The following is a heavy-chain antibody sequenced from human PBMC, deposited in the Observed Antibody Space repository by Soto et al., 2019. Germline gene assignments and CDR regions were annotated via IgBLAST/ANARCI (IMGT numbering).Heavy chain of an antibody. V-gene: IGHV2-5*02. Sequence: QITLKESGPTLVKPTQTLTLTCTFSGFSLSTSGVGVGWIRQPPGKALEWLALIYWDDDKRYSPSLKSRLTIAKDTSKNQVVLTMTNMEPVDTATYYCAHIGAGTAHRDAFDIWGQGTMVTVSS. J-gene: IGHJ3*02. CDR3: AHIGAGTAHRDAFDI. D-gene: IGHD6-13*01. CDR2: IYWDDDK. CDR1: GFSLSTSGVG.